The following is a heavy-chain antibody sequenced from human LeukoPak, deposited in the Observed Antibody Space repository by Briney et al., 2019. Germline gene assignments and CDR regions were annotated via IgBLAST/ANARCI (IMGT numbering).Heavy chain of an antibody. Sequence: SGGSLRLSCAASGFTFSSYSMNWVRQAPGKGLEWVSSISSSSSYIYYADSVKGRFTISRDNAKNSLYLQMNSLRAEDTAVYYCARETVYQLLLPPYYYGMDVWGQGTTVTVSS. J-gene: IGHJ6*02. CDR1: GFTFSSYS. CDR2: ISSSSSYI. D-gene: IGHD2-2*01. CDR3: ARETVYQLLLPPYYYGMDV. V-gene: IGHV3-21*01.